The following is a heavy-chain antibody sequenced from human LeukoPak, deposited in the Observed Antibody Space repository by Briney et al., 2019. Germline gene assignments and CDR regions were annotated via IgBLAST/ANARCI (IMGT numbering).Heavy chain of an antibody. CDR2: IYSGGST. CDR1: GFTVSSSF. V-gene: IGHV3-53*01. CDR3: VRDGVDYSFEY. J-gene: IGHJ4*02. Sequence: PGGSLRLSCAASGFTVSSSFMSWVRQAPGKGLEWVSVIYSGGSTYYADSVKGRFTISRDNSKNTSYLQMNSLRADDTAVYYCVRDGVDYSFEYWGQGTLVTVSS. D-gene: IGHD4-11*01.